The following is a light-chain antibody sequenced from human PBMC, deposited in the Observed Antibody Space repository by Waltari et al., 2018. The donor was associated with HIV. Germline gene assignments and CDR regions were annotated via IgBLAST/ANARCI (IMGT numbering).Light chain of an antibody. CDR3: QQFNSPPVT. CDR1: QAINNY. CDR2: GAS. V-gene: IGKV1-9*01. J-gene: IGKJ3*01. Sequence: DIQMTQSPSILSASVRDNITITCRASQAINNYVAWYQQKVGKTPTLLITGASTLQDGVPSRFSGSGSGTTFFLTISGLQTEDFGTYFCQQFNSPPVTFGPGTKVDI.